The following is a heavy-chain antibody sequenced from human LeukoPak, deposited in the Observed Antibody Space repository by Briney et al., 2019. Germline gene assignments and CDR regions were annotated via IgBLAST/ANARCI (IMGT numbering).Heavy chain of an antibody. V-gene: IGHV4-39*01. CDR3: ARHSQVQQIVGATTWFDP. Sequence: PSETLSLTCTVSGGSISSSSYYWGWIRQPPGKGLEWIGSIYYSGSTYYNPSLKSRVTISVDTSKNQFSLKLSSVTAADTAVYYCARHSQVQQIVGATTWFDPWGQGTQVTVSS. CDR1: GGSISSSSYY. J-gene: IGHJ5*02. D-gene: IGHD1-26*01. CDR2: IYYSGST.